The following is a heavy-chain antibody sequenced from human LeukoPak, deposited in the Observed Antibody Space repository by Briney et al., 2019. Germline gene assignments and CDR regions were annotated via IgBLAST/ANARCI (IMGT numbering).Heavy chain of an antibody. J-gene: IGHJ4*02. Sequence: ASVKVSCKASGYTFTSYYIHWVRQAPGQGLEWMGIINPSDDSTNYRQKFQGRVTMTRDTSTGTVYMELRSLRPEDTAIYYCARDYYGSGSYYTVGYWGQGTLVTVSS. D-gene: IGHD3-10*01. CDR2: INPSDDST. CDR1: GYTFTSYY. V-gene: IGHV1-46*01. CDR3: ARDYYGSGSYYTVGY.